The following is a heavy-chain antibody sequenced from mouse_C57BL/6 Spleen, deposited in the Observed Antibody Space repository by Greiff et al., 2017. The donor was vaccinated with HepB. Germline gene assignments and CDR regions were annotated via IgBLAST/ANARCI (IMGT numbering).Heavy chain of an antibody. V-gene: IGHV5-4*01. CDR1: GFTFSSYA. Sequence: VQLKESGGGLVKPGGSLKLSCAASGFTFSSYAMSWVRQTPEKRLEWVATISDGGSYTYYPDNVKGRFTISRDNAKNNLYLQMSHLKSEDTAMYYCAREGYYGSSYLDYWGQGTTLTVSS. CDR3: AREGYYGSSYLDY. J-gene: IGHJ2*01. D-gene: IGHD1-1*01. CDR2: ISDGGSYT.